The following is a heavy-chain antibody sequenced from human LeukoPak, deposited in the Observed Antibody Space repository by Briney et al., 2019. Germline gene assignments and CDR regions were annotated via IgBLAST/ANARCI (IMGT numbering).Heavy chain of an antibody. D-gene: IGHD1-26*01. Sequence: GGSLRLSCAASGFTVSSYAMHWVRQPVGKGLEWVSALGIAGDTFYPGSVKGRFTISRENARNSLYLQMNSLRAEDTAMYYCARQMQSHGNFDSWGQGTLVTVSS. CDR3: ARQMQSHGNFDS. J-gene: IGHJ4*02. V-gene: IGHV3-13*01. CDR2: LGIAGDT. CDR1: GFTVSSYA.